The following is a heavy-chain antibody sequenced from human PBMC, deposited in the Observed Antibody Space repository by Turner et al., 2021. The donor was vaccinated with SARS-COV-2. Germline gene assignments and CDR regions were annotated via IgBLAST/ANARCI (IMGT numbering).Heavy chain of an antibody. V-gene: IGHV3-13*01. Sequence: EVQLVEQGGGLVPPGGAPRLCCAASGFTFSSDDMRWVRQAPGKGLEWVSAIDTTGDTDYPGSVRGRFTISRENAKNSLYLQMNSLRAGDTAVYYCARVEYSSSYSDWYFDLWGRGTLVTVSS. J-gene: IGHJ2*01. D-gene: IGHD6-6*01. CDR2: IDTTGDT. CDR1: GFTFSSDD. CDR3: ARVEYSSSYSDWYFDL.